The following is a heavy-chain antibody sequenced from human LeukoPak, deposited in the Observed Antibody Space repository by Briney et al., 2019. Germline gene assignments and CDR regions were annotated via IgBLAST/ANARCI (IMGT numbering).Heavy chain of an antibody. CDR1: GYTFTSYY. CDR3: ARAYYDFWSGYGHMDV. J-gene: IGHJ6*03. V-gene: IGHV1-46*01. D-gene: IGHD3-3*01. CDR2: INPSGGST. Sequence: ASVKVSCKASGYTFTSYYMHWVRQAPGQGLEWMGIINPSGGSTSYAQKFQGRVTMTRDMSTSTVYMELSSLRSEDTAVYYCARAYYDFWSGYGHMDVWGKGTTVTVSS.